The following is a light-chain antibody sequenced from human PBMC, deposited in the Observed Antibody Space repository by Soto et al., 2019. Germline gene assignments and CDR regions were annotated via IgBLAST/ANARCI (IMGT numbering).Light chain of an antibody. CDR2: AAS. V-gene: IGKV1-27*01. J-gene: IGKJ4*01. Sequence: DIQMTQSPSSLSAFVGDRVTMTCRASQGIRNYLAWYQQKPGKVPKLLIYAASTLQSGVPSRFSGSGSGTDFTLTISSLQPEDVATYYCQRYNSAPPLTFGGGTKVEIK. CDR1: QGIRNY. CDR3: QRYNSAPPLT.